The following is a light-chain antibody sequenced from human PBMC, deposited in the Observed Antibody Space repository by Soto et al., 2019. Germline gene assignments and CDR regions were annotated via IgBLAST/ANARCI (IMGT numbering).Light chain of an antibody. Sequence: DIQMTQFPSTLSASVGDRVTITCRASQSISNRLAWFQQKSGEAPNLLIHKASSLESGVPSRFSDSGSVTEFTLTISSLQPHDFATYYCQQYNTYSWTFGQGTKVEIK. CDR2: KAS. CDR3: QQYNTYSWT. J-gene: IGKJ1*01. V-gene: IGKV1-5*03. CDR1: QSISNR.